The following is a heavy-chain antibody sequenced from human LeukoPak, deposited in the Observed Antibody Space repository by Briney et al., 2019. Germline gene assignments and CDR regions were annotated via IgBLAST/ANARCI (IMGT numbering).Heavy chain of an antibody. CDR1: GFTFRSYT. CDR2: ISGGSDST. J-gene: IGHJ6*02. CDR3: AKMSSSWTYYYGMDV. V-gene: IGHV3-23*01. D-gene: IGHD6-13*01. Sequence: GGSLRLSCAASGFTFRSYTMNWVRQAPGKGLEWVSAISGGSDSTYFADFVKGRFTISGDNAKNSLYLQMNSLRAEDTAVYYCAKMSSSWTYYYGMDVWGQGTTVTVSS.